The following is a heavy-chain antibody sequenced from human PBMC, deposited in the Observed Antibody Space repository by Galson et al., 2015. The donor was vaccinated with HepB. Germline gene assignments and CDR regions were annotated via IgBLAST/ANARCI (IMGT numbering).Heavy chain of an antibody. J-gene: IGHJ6*02. Sequence: SLRLSCAASGFTFSSYAMHWVRQAPGKGLEWVAVISYDGSNKYYADSVKGRFTISRDNSKSTLYLQMNSLRAEDTAVYYCARGVAATYYYYYYGMDVWGQGTTVTVSS. D-gene: IGHD2-15*01. CDR2: ISYDGSNK. CDR3: ARGVAATYYYYYYGMDV. V-gene: IGHV3-30-3*01. CDR1: GFTFSSYA.